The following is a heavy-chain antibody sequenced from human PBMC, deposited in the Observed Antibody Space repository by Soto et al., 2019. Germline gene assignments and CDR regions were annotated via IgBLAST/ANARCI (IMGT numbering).Heavy chain of an antibody. V-gene: IGHV4-34*01. CDR3: ARGVVLIVIIQYTSLFDY. CDR1: GGSFSDYY. Sequence: SETLSLTCAVYGGSFSDYYWSWIRQPPGKGLEWIGEINHSGNTNYNPSLKSRVTISVDTSKNQFSLKMSSVTAADTAVYYCARGVVLIVIIQYTSLFDYWRLATMVTVYS. J-gene: IGHJ4*02. D-gene: IGHD3-10*01. CDR2: INHSGNT.